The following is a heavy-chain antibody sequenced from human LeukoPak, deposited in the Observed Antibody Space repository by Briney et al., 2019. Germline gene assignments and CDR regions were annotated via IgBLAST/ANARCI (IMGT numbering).Heavy chain of an antibody. J-gene: IGHJ4*02. D-gene: IGHD4-17*01. CDR3: ARFSNDHGVKFDY. CDR1: GGSISSYY. CDR2: IYYSGTA. Sequence: SETLSLTCTVSGGSISSYYWSWLRQPPGKGLEWVGYIYYSGTAYYNPSLKSRVTMSVDTSKNQFSLKLDSLPSADTALYYCARFSNDHGVKFDYWGQGTLVTVSS. V-gene: IGHV4-59*12.